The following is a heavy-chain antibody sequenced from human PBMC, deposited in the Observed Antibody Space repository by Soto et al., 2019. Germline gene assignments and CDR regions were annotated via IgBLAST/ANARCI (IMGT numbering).Heavy chain of an antibody. CDR3: ARDSSAWYFDY. D-gene: IGHD6-19*01. Sequence: EVQLVESGGGLVQPGGSLRLSCTASGFTFSSYWIHWVRQAPGKGLVWVSRINSDGSSTNYADSVKGRFTISRDNAKNTLYLLMNSLRAEDTAVYYCARDSSAWYFDYWGQGTMVTVSS. J-gene: IGHJ4*02. CDR1: GFTFSSYW. CDR2: INSDGSST. V-gene: IGHV3-74*01.